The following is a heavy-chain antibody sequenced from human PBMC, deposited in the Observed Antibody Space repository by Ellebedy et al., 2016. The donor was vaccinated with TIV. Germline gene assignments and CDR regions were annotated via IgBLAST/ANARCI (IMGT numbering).Heavy chain of an antibody. J-gene: IGHJ4*02. CDR2: IYTSGST. V-gene: IGHV4-4*07. CDR1: GGSISSYY. Sequence: MPSETLSLTCTVSGGSISSYYWSWIRQPAGKGLEWIGRIYTSGSTNYNPSLKSRVTMSVDTSKNQFSLKLSSVTAADTAVYYCASQPIGAHGWLDTDPHFDYWGQGTLVTVSS. CDR3: ASQPIGAHGWLDTDPHFDY. D-gene: IGHD3-22*01.